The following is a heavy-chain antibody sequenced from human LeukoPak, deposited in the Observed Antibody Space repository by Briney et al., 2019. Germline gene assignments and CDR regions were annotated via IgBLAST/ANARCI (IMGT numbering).Heavy chain of an antibody. CDR3: AREGSFWSGYYHEVRYFDY. J-gene: IGHJ4*02. CDR1: GFTVSSTY. D-gene: IGHD3-3*01. Sequence: PGGSLRLSCAAFGFTVSSTYMSWVRQAPGKGLEWVSGINWNGGSTGYADSVKGRFTISRDNAKNSLYLQMNSLRAEDTALYHCAREGSFWSGYYHEVRYFDYWGQGTLVTVSS. CDR2: INWNGGST. V-gene: IGHV3-20*01.